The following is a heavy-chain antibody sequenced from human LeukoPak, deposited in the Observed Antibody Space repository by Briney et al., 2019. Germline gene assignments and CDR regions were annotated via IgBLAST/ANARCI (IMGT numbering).Heavy chain of an antibody. J-gene: IGHJ4*02. CDR2: INSDGSST. Sequence: GGSLRLSCAASGFTFSSYWMHWVRQAPGKGLVWVSRINSDGSSTSYADSVKGRFTISRDNAKNTLYLQMNSLRAEDTAVYYCARAPRSSGPDFDYWGQGTLVTVSS. CDR1: GFTFSSYW. D-gene: IGHD3-22*01. V-gene: IGHV3-74*01. CDR3: ARAPRSSGPDFDY.